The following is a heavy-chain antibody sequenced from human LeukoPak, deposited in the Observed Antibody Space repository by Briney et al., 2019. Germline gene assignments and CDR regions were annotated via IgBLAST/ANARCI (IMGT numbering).Heavy chain of an antibody. V-gene: IGHV4-59*01. CDR2: IYYSGST. CDR3: ARVYGYSYGYYFDY. Sequence: SETLSLTCTVSGGSISSYYWSLIRQPPGKGLEWIGYIYYSGSTNYNPSLKSRVTISVDTSKNQFSLKLSSVTAADTAVYYCARVYGYSYGYYFDYWGQGTLVTVSS. D-gene: IGHD5-18*01. J-gene: IGHJ4*02. CDR1: GGSISSYY.